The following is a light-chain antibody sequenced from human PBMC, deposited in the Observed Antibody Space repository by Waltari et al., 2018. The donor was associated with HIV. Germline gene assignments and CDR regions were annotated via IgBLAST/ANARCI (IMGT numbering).Light chain of an antibody. J-gene: IGKJ1*01. Sequence: DIVMTQSTHSLAVSLGERAPINCKSSQNILYSSKNENFLAWYQQQPGQTPKLLIYWASTRGSGVPDRFSGSGSGTDFTLTINNLQSEDVAVYFCQQYYSTPPTFGQGTRVEI. CDR3: QQYYSTPPT. CDR1: QNILYSSKNENF. CDR2: WAS. V-gene: IGKV4-1*01.